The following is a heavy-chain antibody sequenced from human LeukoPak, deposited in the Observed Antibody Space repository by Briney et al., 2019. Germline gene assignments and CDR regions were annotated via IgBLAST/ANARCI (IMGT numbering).Heavy chain of an antibody. CDR2: IYPGDSDT. V-gene: IGHV5-51*01. D-gene: IGHD6-13*01. J-gene: IGHJ4*02. Sequence: GESLGISCKGSGYSFTSYWIGWVRQMPGKGLELMGIIYPGDSDTRYSPSFTGQVTISADTSISTASLQWSSLTASDTAMYYCARHWAYSSSPADYWGQGPLVPVSS. CDR3: ARHWAYSSSPADY. CDR1: GYSFTSYW.